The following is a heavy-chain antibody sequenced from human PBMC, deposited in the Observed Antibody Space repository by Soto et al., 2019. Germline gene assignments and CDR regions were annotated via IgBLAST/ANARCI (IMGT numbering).Heavy chain of an antibody. CDR2: ISFDGSTE. D-gene: IGHD3-10*01. J-gene: IGHJ6*02. CDR3: ARSRHGSGSYTHFYYGLDV. V-gene: IGHV3-30-3*01. CDR1: GFTFISYA. Sequence: QVQLVESGGGVVQPGRSLRLSCAASGFTFISYAMHWVRQAPGKGLEWVAVISFDGSTEYYADSVKGRFTISRDNSKNEVYLQMNSLRSEDTAVYYCARSRHGSGSYTHFYYGLDVRGQGTTVTVSS.